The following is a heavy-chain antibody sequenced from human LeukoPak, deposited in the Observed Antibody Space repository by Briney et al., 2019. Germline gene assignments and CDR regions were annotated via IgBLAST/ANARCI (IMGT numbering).Heavy chain of an antibody. J-gene: IGHJ4*02. CDR1: GGSISSGGYS. D-gene: IGHD6-13*01. Sequence: SETLSLTCTVSGGSISSGGYSWSWIRQPPGKGLEWIGYIYHSGSTYYNPSLKSRVTISVDRSKNQFSLKLSSVTAADTAVYYCAKGWAGYSSSTTLDYWGQGTLVTVSS. CDR2: IYHSGST. V-gene: IGHV4-30-2*01. CDR3: AKGWAGYSSSTTLDY.